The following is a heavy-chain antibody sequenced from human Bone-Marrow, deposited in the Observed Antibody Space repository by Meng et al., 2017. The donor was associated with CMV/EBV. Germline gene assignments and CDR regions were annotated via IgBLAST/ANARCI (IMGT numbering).Heavy chain of an antibody. CDR1: GFTFSSYW. V-gene: IGHV3-74*01. CDR3: ARARDYGMDV. CDR2: INSDGSST. J-gene: IGHJ6*02. Sequence: GESLKISCAASGFTFSSYWMHWVRQAPGKGLVWVSRINSDGSSTSYADSVKGRSTISRDNAKNTLYLQMNSLRAEDTAVYYCARARDYGMDVWGQGTTVTVSS.